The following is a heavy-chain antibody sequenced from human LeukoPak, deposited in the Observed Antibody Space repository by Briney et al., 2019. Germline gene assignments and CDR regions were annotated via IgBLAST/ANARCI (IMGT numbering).Heavy chain of an antibody. D-gene: IGHD2-15*01. J-gene: IGHJ4*02. V-gene: IGHV3-30-3*01. Sequence: GGSLRLSRAASGFTFSSYAMHWVRQAPGKGLEWVAVISYDGSNKYYADSVKGRFTISRDNSKNTLYLQMNSLRAEDTAVYYCARGRLLIGAFDYWGQGTLVTVSS. CDR3: ARGRLLIGAFDY. CDR1: GFTFSSYA. CDR2: ISYDGSNK.